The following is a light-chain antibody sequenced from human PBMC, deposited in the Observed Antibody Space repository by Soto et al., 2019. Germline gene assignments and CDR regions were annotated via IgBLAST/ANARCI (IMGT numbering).Light chain of an antibody. Sequence: IRMTQSPSSLSASTGDRVTITCRASQSINSRLAWYQQRPGKAPELLIYDASTLQSGVPSRFSGSGSGTEFTLTISSLQPDDFATYSCQQYYTYSRTFGQGTKVDIK. CDR1: QSINSR. CDR2: DAS. J-gene: IGKJ1*01. CDR3: QQYYTYSRT. V-gene: IGKV1-5*01.